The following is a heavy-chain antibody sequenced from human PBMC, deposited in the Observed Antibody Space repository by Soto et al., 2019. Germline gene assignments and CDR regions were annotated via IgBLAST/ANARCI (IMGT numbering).Heavy chain of an antibody. CDR3: ARVIDITAADGWFDP. CDR2: IYYSGST. D-gene: IGHD6-13*01. V-gene: IGHV4-61*01. CDR1: GGSVSSGSYY. Sequence: SETLSLTCTVSGGSVSSGSYYWSWIRQPPGKGLEWIGYIYYSGSTNYNPSLKSRVTISVDTSKNQFSLKLSSVTAADTAVYYCARVIDITAADGWFDPWGQGTLVTVSS. J-gene: IGHJ5*02.